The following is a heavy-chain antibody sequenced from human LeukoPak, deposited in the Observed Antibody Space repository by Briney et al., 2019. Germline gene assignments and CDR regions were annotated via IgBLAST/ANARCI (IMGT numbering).Heavy chain of an antibody. CDR3: ARGSYYDILTGYYRHGMDV. CDR1: GFTFSSYD. V-gene: IGHV3-13*05. CDR2: IGTAGDP. Sequence: GGSLRLSCAASGFTFSSYDMHWVRQATGKGLEWVSAIGTAGDPYYPGSVKARFTISRENAKNSLYLQMNSLRAGDTAVYYCARGSYYDILTGYYRHGMDVWGQGTTVTVSS. J-gene: IGHJ6*02. D-gene: IGHD3-9*01.